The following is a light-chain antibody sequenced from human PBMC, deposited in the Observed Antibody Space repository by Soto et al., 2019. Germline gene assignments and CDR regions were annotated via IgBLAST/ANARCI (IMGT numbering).Light chain of an antibody. V-gene: IGLV1-40*01. Sequence: QSVLTHPPSIAGAPGQRVSISCPGSSSNIGAGSDVHWYHQLPGTAPNLLISGNTNRPPGVPDRFSASTSTTSASLPIGGFQTEDEGDDYCQTHRSGMSGVDVFGEGKKVTVL. J-gene: IGLJ1*01. CDR2: GNT. CDR1: SSNIGAGSD. CDR3: QTHRSGMSGVDV.